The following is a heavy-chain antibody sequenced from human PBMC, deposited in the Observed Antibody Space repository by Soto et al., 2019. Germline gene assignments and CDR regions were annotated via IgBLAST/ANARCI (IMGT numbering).Heavy chain of an antibody. CDR1: GGSVSSAGYY. CDR2: IYYGGST. Sequence: QVQLQESGPGLVKPSQTLSLTCSVSGGSVSSAGYYWTWIRQHPGKGLEWIGYIYYGGSTYYNPSLKSRVIISIGASENQFSLMLNSVTAADTAVYYCARGIFLATAAAYFDFWGQGTLVTVSS. J-gene: IGHJ4*02. V-gene: IGHV4-31*03. CDR3: ARGIFLATAAAYFDF. D-gene: IGHD6-13*01.